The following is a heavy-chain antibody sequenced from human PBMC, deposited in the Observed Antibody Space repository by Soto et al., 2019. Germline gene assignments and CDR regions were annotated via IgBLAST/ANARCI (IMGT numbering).Heavy chain of an antibody. CDR1: GGSISSYY. V-gene: IGHV4-59*01. J-gene: IGHJ4*02. D-gene: IGHD2-21*02. Sequence: SETLSLTCTVSGGSISSYYWSWIRQPPGKGLEWIGYIYYSGSTNYNPSLKSRVTISVDTSKNQFSLKLSSVTAADTAVYYCESFYMRNGGNSVGFDYLGKGTLVTVSS. CDR3: ESFYMRNGGNSVGFDY. CDR2: IYYSGST.